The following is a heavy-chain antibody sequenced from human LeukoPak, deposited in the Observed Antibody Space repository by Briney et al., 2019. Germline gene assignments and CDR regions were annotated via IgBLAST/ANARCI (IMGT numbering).Heavy chain of an antibody. CDR2: IIPIFGTA. J-gene: IGHJ4*02. V-gene: IGHV1-69*05. CDR1: GGTFSSYA. CDR3: ARGVTMIGSVY. Sequence: ASVKVSCKAPGGTFSSYAISWVRQAPGQGLEWMGGIIPIFGTANYAQKFQGRVTITTDESTSTAYMELSSLRSEDTAVYYCARGVTMIGSVYWGQGTLVTVSS. D-gene: IGHD3-22*01.